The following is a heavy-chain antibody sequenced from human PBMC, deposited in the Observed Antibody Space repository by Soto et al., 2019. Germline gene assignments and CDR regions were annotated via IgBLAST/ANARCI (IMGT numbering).Heavy chain of an antibody. V-gene: IGHV3-7*03. D-gene: IGHD1-26*01. Sequence: EVQLVESGGALVPPGGSLRLSCAASGFSISSYWMTWVRQAPGKGLEWVANINHDGSVKNYVDSVKGRFTISRDNADNSLYLQMNSLRVEDTAVYFCAKDSYSKGDYWGQGTLITVSS. CDR3: AKDSYSKGDY. J-gene: IGHJ4*02. CDR1: GFSISSYW. CDR2: INHDGSVK.